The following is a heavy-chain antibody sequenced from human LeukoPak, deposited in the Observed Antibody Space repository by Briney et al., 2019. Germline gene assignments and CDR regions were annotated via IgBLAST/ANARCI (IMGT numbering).Heavy chain of an antibody. CDR1: GYTFTSYG. D-gene: IGHD3-10*01. CDR3: ARRRGSDNYYFDY. CDR2: ISTFNGNT. V-gene: IGHV1-18*01. J-gene: IGHJ4*02. Sequence: ASVKVSCKASGYTFTSYGISWVRRAPGQGLEWMGWISTFNGNTNYVQKLQGRVTMTTDTSTGTAYMELRSLRSDDTAVYYCARRRGSDNYYFDYWGQGTLVTVSS.